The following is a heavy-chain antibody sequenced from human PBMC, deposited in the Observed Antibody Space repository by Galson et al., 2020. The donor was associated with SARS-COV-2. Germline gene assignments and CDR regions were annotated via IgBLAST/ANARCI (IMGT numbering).Heavy chain of an antibody. Sequence: QLGESLKISCAASGFTFSSYGMHWVRQAPGKGLEWVAVIWYDGSNKYYADSVKGRFTISRDNSKNTLYLQMNSLRAEDTAVYYCARDPLVATAWYFDLWGRGTLVTVSS. J-gene: IGHJ2*01. CDR2: IWYDGSNK. D-gene: IGHD5-12*01. CDR3: ARDPLVATAWYFDL. V-gene: IGHV3-33*01. CDR1: GFTFSSYG.